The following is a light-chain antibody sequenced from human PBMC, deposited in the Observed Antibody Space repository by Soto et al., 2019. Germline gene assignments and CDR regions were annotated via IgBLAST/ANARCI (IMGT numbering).Light chain of an antibody. J-gene: IGLJ2*01. CDR2: EVS. CDR1: SSDVGGYKY. V-gene: IGLV2-14*01. CDR3: SSYTSSSTGGL. Sequence: QSALTQPASVSGSPGQSITISCTGTSSDVGGYKYVSWYQQHPDKAPKLMIYEVSYRPSGVSTRFSGSKSGNTASLTISGLQAEDEADYYCSSYTSSSTGGLFGGGTKVTVL.